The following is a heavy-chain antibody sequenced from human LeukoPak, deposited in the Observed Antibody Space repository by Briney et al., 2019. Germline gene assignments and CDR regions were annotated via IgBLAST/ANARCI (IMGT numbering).Heavy chain of an antibody. J-gene: IGHJ5*02. CDR1: GDSVSRDSVA. Sequence: SQTLSLTCAISGDSVSRDSVAWNWIRQSPSRGLEWLGRTYYKSAWYSDYAVSVKGRITINPDTSKNQFSLQLNSVTPEDTAVYYCASSSLAQGWFDPWGQGTLVTVSS. V-gene: IGHV6-1*01. CDR3: ASSSLAQGWFDP. CDR2: TYYKSAWYS. D-gene: IGHD2/OR15-2a*01.